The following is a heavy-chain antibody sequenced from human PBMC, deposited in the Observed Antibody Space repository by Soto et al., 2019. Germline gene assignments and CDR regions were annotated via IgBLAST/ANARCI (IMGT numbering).Heavy chain of an antibody. V-gene: IGHV3-30*18. J-gene: IGHJ3*02. D-gene: IGHD2-15*01. Sequence: GGSLRLSCAASGFTFSSYGMHWVRQAPGKGLEWVAVISYDGTNNYYTESVKGRFTISSDNSKNTLFLQMNSLRAEDTAVYFCVNGDCSGGSCYLSAFDIWGQGTMVTVSS. CDR3: VNGDCSGGSCYLSAFDI. CDR2: ISYDGTNN. CDR1: GFTFSSYG.